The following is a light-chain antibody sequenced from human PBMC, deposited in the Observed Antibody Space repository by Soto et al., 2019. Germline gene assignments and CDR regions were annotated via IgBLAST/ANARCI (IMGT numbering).Light chain of an antibody. CDR3: LLSYSGSKV. CDR1: TGAVTSGHY. Sequence: QAVVTQEPSLTVSPGGTGTLTCGSSTGAVTSGHYPDWFQQKPGQAPRTLIYDTNNKHSWTPARFSGSLLGGQAALTLSGAQPEDEAEYYCLLSYSGSKVFGGGTKLTVL. CDR2: DTN. J-gene: IGLJ3*02. V-gene: IGLV7-46*01.